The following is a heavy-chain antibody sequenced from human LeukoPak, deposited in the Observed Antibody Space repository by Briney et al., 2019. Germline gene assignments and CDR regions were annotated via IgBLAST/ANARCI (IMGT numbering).Heavy chain of an antibody. Sequence: GGSLRLSREASGFTFSRFGMHWVRQAPGKGLEWVAVIWYDGSNQDYADSVKGRFTISRDNSKNTLYLQVSSLRAEDTAVYYCARDRWYDGSGYIAAFDYWGQGTLVTVS. J-gene: IGHJ4*02. CDR3: ARDRWYDGSGYIAAFDY. CDR2: IWYDGSNQ. V-gene: IGHV3-33*01. D-gene: IGHD3-22*01. CDR1: GFTFSRFG.